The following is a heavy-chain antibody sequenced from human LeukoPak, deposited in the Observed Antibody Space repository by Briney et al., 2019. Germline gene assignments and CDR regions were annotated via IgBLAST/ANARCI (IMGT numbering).Heavy chain of an antibody. CDR1: GYSLNELS. J-gene: IGHJ4*02. CDR3: AKSTRFVLWSGCDY. CDR2: FDPENGKT. Sequence: ASVKVSCKVSGYSLNELSIHWVRQAPGKGLEWMGGFDPENGKTIYAQKFQGRVTITEDNSTVTAYMDLSSLRSEDTAIYYCAKSTRFVLWSGCDYWGQGTRVTVSS. V-gene: IGHV1-24*01. D-gene: IGHD3-3*01.